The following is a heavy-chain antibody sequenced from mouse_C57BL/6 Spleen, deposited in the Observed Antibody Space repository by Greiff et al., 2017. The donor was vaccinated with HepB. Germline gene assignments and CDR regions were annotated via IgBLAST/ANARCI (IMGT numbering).Heavy chain of an antibody. CDR2: IYPGSGNT. CDR3: ARAYYGSSYRYFDV. Sequence: VQLQQSGAELVRPGASVKLSCKASGYTFTDYYINWVKQRPGQGLEWIARIYPGSGNTYYNEKFKGKATLTAEKSSSTAYMQLSSLTSEDSAVYFCARAYYGSSYRYFDVWGTGTTVTVSS. V-gene: IGHV1-76*01. D-gene: IGHD1-1*01. J-gene: IGHJ1*03. CDR1: GYTFTDYY.